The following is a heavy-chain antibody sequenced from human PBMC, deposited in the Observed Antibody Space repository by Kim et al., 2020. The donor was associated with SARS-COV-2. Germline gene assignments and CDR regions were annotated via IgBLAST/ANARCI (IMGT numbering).Heavy chain of an antibody. CDR3: ARLRPYGGNNLFDH. D-gene: IGHD1-26*01. CDR2: INYRGTI. Sequence: SETLSLTCSVSGDSISNNDFYWCWVRQPPGKGLEWIASINYRGTIYYNSSVKSRVAIFMDTSRNQFSLKVNSVTAADTNVYYCARLRPYGGNNLFDHWGQGTLVTVSS. V-gene: IGHV4-39*01. J-gene: IGHJ4*02. CDR1: GDSISNNDFY.